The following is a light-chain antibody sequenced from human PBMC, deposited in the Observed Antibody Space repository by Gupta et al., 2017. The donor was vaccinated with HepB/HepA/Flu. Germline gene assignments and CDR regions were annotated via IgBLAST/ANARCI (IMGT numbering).Light chain of an antibody. J-gene: IGKJ1*01. CDR2: AAS. Sequence: AIRMTQSPSSFSASTGDRVTITCRASQGISSYLAWYQQKPGKAPKLLIYAASTLQSGVPSRFSGSGSGTDFTLTISFLHSEHFATYYCQLDDSYARTFRPGINVEL. V-gene: IGKV1-8*01. CDR3: QLDDSYART. CDR1: QGISSY.